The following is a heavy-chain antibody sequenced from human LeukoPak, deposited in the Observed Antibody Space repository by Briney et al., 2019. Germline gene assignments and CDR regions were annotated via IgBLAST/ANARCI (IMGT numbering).Heavy chain of an antibody. D-gene: IGHD3-10*01. V-gene: IGHV3-30*18. CDR1: GFTFSNHG. CDR3: AKDKGAMNSALDY. CDR2: ISYDGNIK. Sequence: GRSLRLSCAASGFTFSNHGMHWVRQAPGKGLEWVAFISYDGNIKYYPDSVKGRFTISRDNSKNTLYLQMNSLKPEDTAVYYCAKDKGAMNSALDYWGRGTLLTVSS. J-gene: IGHJ4*02.